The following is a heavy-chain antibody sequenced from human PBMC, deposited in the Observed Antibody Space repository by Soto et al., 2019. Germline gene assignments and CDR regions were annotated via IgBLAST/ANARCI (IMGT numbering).Heavy chain of an antibody. CDR1: GFTFSTYA. Sequence: GGSLRLSCGASGFTFSTYAMTWVRQAPGKGLEWVSGISGSGGYTYYADSVKGRFTISRDNSKNTLFLQMSSPRAEDTAVYYCAKSTPLAAAGNYYYYMDVWGKGTTVTVSS. V-gene: IGHV3-23*01. J-gene: IGHJ6*03. D-gene: IGHD6-13*01. CDR3: AKSTPLAAAGNYYYYMDV. CDR2: ISGSGGYT.